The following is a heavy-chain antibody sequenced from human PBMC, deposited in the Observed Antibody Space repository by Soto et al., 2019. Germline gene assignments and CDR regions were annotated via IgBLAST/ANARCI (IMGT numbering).Heavy chain of an antibody. V-gene: IGHV4-34*01. D-gene: IGHD5-12*01. CDR2: INHSGST. CDR1: GGSFSGYY. CDR3: ARGGGEDIVATTRPQYYFDY. J-gene: IGHJ4*02. Sequence: SETLSLTCAVYGGSFSGYYWSWIRQPPGKGLEWIGEINHSGSTNYNPSLKSRVTISVDTSKNQFSLKLSSVTAADTAVYYCARGGGEDIVATTRPQYYFDYWGQGTLVTVSS.